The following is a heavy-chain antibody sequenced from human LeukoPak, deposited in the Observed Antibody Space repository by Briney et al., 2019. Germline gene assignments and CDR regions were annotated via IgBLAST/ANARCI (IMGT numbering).Heavy chain of an antibody. V-gene: IGHV4-30-4*01. Sequence: SETLSLTCTVSGGSISSGDYYWSWTRQPPGKGLEWIGYIYYSGSTYYTPSLKSRVTISVDTSKNQFSLKLSSVTAADTAVYYCARVSSPYGDYYFDYWGQGTLVTVSS. CDR3: ARVSSPYGDYYFDY. D-gene: IGHD4-17*01. J-gene: IGHJ4*02. CDR1: GGSISSGDYY. CDR2: IYYSGST.